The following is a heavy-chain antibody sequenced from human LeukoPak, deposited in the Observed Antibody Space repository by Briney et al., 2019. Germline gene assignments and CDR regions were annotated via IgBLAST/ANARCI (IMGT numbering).Heavy chain of an antibody. V-gene: IGHV3-53*01. CDR2: IYSGGST. J-gene: IGHJ3*02. CDR3: AREPHSDYSDHTDAFDI. CDR1: GFTVSYSY. D-gene: IGHD4-17*01. Sequence: PGGSLRLSCSGSGFTVSYSYMSWVRQAPGKGLEWVSIIYSGGSTYYADSGKGRFTISRDNAKNTLYLQMNSLRAEDTAVYFCAREPHSDYSDHTDAFDIWGQGTMVTVSS.